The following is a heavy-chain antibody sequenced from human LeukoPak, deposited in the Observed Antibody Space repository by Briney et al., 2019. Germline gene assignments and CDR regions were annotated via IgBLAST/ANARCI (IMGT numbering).Heavy chain of an antibody. CDR2: ISYDGSNK. CDR3: ARVAVSPYGDYFDY. V-gene: IGHV3-30*04. J-gene: IGHJ4*02. CDR1: GFTFSSYA. D-gene: IGHD4-17*01. Sequence: GGSLRLSCAASGFTFSSYAMHWVRQAQGKGLEWVAVISYDGSNKYYADSVKGRFTISRDNSKNTLYLQMNSLRAEDTAVYYCARVAVSPYGDYFDYWGQGTLVTVSS.